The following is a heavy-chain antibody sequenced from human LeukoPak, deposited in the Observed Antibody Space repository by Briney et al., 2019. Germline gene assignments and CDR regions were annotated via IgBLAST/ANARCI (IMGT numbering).Heavy chain of an antibody. CDR3: AKGSYDSSGYYDY. J-gene: IGHJ4*02. D-gene: IGHD3-22*01. CDR1: GFTLSSYG. Sequence: GGSLRLSCAASGFTLSSYGMHWVRQAPGKGLEWVAVISYDGSNKYYADSVKGRFTISRDNSKNTLYLQMNSLRAEDTAVYYCAKGSYDSSGYYDYWGQGTLVTVSS. CDR2: ISYDGSNK. V-gene: IGHV3-30*18.